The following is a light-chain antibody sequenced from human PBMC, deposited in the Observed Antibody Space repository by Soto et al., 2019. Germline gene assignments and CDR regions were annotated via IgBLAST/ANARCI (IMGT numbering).Light chain of an antibody. CDR1: QDISNY. Sequence: DIPMTQSPSSLSASVGDRVTITCRASQDISNYLAWYQQKPGKIPTLLILAASNLQSGVPSRFSGGGSGTDFTLTISSLQPDDVATYYCQKYVSAPPTFGQGTKVEIK. CDR3: QKYVSAPPT. CDR2: AAS. V-gene: IGKV1-27*01. J-gene: IGKJ1*01.